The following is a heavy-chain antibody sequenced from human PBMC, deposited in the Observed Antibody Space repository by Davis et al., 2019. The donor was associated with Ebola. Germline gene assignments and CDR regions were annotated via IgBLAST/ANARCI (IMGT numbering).Heavy chain of an antibody. V-gene: IGHV4-34*01. CDR1: GFTFSGSA. CDR3: ARVGGSGYYSRDYYYYYGMDV. J-gene: IGHJ6*02. CDR2: INHSGST. Sequence: ESLKISCAASGFTFSGSAMHWIRQPPGKGLEWIGEINHSGSTNYNPSLKSRVTISVDTSKNQFSLKLSSVTAADTAVYYCARVGGSGYYSRDYYYYYGMDVWGQGTTVTVSS. D-gene: IGHD3-22*01.